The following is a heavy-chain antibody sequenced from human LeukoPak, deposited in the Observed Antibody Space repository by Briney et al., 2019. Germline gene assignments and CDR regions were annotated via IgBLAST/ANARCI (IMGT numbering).Heavy chain of an antibody. Sequence: PSETLSLTCAVSGYSISSGYYWGWIRHPPGKGLEWIGSIYHSGSTFYNPSVKSRVTISLDASKNQFSLKLSSVTAADRAVYYCARRMEHYGNYYFDYWGQGTLVTVSS. CDR2: IYHSGST. D-gene: IGHD3-10*01. V-gene: IGHV4-38-2*01. J-gene: IGHJ4*02. CDR1: GYSISSGYY. CDR3: ARRMEHYGNYYFDY.